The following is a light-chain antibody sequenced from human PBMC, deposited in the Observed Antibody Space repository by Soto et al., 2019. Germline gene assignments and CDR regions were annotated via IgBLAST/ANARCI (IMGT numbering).Light chain of an antibody. CDR1: SSNIGAGYD. J-gene: IGLJ3*02. CDR3: QSYDSSRSGWG. V-gene: IGLV1-40*01. Sequence: QSVLTQPPSVSGAPGQRVTISCTGSSSNIGAGYDVHWYQQLPGPAPKLLIYGNSNRPSGVPDRFSGSKSGTSASLSITGRQAEDEADYYCQSYDSSRSGWGFGGGTKLT. CDR2: GNS.